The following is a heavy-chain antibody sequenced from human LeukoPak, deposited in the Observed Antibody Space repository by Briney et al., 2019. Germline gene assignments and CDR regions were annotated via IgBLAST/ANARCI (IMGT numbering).Heavy chain of an antibody. J-gene: IGHJ3*01. CDR2: INPNSGGT. Sequence: VASVKVSCKASGYTFTGYYMHWVRQAPGQGLEWMGWINPNSGGTNYAQKFQGRVTMTRDTSINTAYMELHALVSDDTAVYFCAREIRAFDVWGQGSLVTVSS. V-gene: IGHV1-2*02. CDR1: GYTFTGYY. CDR3: AREIRAFDV.